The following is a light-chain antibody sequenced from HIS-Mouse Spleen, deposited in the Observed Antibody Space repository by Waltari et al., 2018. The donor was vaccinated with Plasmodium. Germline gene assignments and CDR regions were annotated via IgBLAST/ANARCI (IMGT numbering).Light chain of an antibody. CDR1: QSVLYSSNNKNY. Sequence: DIVMTQSPDSLAVSLGERATINCKSSQSVLYSSNNKNYLAGYNQKPGQPPKLRIYWASTREAGVPDRVSGSGSGTDFTLTISSLQAEDVAVYYGQQYYSTPWTFGQGTKVEIK. CDR3: QQYYSTPWT. CDR2: WAS. V-gene: IGKV4-1*01. J-gene: IGKJ1*01.